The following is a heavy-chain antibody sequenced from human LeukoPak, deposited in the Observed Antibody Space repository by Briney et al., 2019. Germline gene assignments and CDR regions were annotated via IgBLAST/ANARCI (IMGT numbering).Heavy chain of an antibody. CDR2: ISGGGSTI. J-gene: IGHJ3*02. CDR3: ARKLVGAAGAAFDI. V-gene: IGHV3-48*02. Sequence: GGSLRLSCAASGFILSDYWMHWVRQSSGKGLEWVSFISGGGSTIYYADSVKGRFTISRDNAKNSLYLQMNSLRDDDTAVYYCARKLVGAAGAAFDIWGQGTMVTVSS. D-gene: IGHD1-26*01. CDR1: GFILSDYW.